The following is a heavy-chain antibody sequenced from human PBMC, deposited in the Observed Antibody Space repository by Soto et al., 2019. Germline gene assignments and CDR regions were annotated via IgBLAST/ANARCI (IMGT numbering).Heavy chain of an antibody. J-gene: IGHJ4*02. D-gene: IGHD3-3*01. CDR3: ATGALDTIFGLWDY. Sequence: GPSVKVSCKVSGYTLTELSMHWVRQAPGKGLEWMGGFDPEDGETIYAQKFQGRVTMTEDTSTDTAYMELSSLRSEDTAVYYCATGALDTIFGLWDYWGQGTLVTVSS. CDR2: FDPEDGET. CDR1: GYTLTELS. V-gene: IGHV1-24*01.